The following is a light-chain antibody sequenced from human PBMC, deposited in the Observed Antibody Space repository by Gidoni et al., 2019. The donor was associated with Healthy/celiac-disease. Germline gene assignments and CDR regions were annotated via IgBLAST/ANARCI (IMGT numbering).Light chain of an antibody. CDR3: NSRDSSGNHLVV. CDR2: GKN. J-gene: IGLJ2*01. Sequence: SSELTQDPAVSVALGQTVRITCQGDSLRSYYASWYQQKPGQAPVLVIYGKNNRPSGIPDRFSGSSSGNTASLTITGAQAEDEADYYCNSRDSSGNHLVVFGGGTKLXVX. CDR1: SLRSYY. V-gene: IGLV3-19*01.